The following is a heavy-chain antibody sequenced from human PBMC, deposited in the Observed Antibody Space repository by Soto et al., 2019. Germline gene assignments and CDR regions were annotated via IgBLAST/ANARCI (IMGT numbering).Heavy chain of an antibody. CDR1: GFTFSSYW. J-gene: IGHJ4*02. V-gene: IGHV3-74*01. D-gene: IGHD4-17*01. Sequence: EVQLVESGGGLVQPGGSLRLSCAASGFTFSSYWMHWVRQAPGKGLVWVSRLNSDGSSTSYADSVKGRFTVSRDNAKNTLYLQMNRLRAEDTAVYYCWVYGDYALDYWGQGTLVTVSS. CDR2: LNSDGSST. CDR3: WVYGDYALDY.